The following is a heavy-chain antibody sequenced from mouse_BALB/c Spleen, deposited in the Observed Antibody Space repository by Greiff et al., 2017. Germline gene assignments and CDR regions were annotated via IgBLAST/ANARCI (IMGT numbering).Heavy chain of an antibody. CDR2: INPGSGGT. V-gene: IGHV1-54*01. CDR3: ARKNLLRRAMDY. D-gene: IGHD1-1*01. J-gene: IGHJ4*01. Sequence: VQLQQSGAELVRPGTSVKVSCKASGYAFTNYLIEWVKQRPGQGLEWIGVINPGSGGTNYNEKFKGKATMTADKSSSTAYMQLSSLTSDDSAVYFCARKNLLRRAMDYWGQGTSVTVSS. CDR1: GYAFTNYL.